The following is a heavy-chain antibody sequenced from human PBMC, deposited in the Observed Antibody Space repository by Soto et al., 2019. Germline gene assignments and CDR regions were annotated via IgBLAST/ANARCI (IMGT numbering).Heavy chain of an antibody. CDR3: ARASGNYPFDF. J-gene: IGHJ4*02. CDR1: GGSFSDYY. V-gene: IGHV4-34*01. Sequence: QVQLQQWGAGLLRPSETLSLTCAVYGGSFSDYYWTWIRQPPGKGLEWIGEIHHSGSTIYNPSLKSRVTISVETSKTQFSLKMTSMTAADTAVYYCARASGNYPFDFWGQRTLVTVSS. CDR2: IHHSGST. D-gene: IGHD1-26*01.